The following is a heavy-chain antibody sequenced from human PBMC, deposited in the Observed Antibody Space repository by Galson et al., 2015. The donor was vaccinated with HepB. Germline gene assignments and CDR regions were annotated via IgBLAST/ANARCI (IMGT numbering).Heavy chain of an antibody. CDR1: GYTFTSYA. D-gene: IGHD1-26*01. J-gene: IGHJ6*02. CDR3: AREGEVAWVYCYYGMDV. V-gene: IGHV1-3*01. CDR2: INAGNGNT. Sequence: SVKVSCKASGYTFTSYAMHWVRQAPGQRLEWMGWINAGNGNTKYSQKFQGRVTITRDTSASTAYMELSSLRSEDTAVYYCAREGEVAWVYCYYGMDVWGQGTTVTVSS.